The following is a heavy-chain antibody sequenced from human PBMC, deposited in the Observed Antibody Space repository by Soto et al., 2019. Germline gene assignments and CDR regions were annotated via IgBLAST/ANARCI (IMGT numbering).Heavy chain of an antibody. Sequence: QVQLQESGPGLVKPSGTLSLTCAVSGGSISSTNWWSWVRQSPGKGLEWIGEIYDSGSTNYNPSLRGRVTISVDKSNNQFSLKIRSVTAADTAMYYCATLPPRIELAVLPIPTWGQGTLVTVTS. V-gene: IGHV4-4*02. CDR2: IYDSGST. CDR1: GGSISSTNW. J-gene: IGHJ4*02. D-gene: IGHD2-2*02. CDR3: ATLPPRIELAVLPIPT.